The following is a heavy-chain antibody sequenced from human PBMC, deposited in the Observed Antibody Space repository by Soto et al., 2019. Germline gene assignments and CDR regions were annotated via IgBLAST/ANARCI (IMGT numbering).Heavy chain of an antibody. J-gene: IGHJ6*02. CDR3: ARIWKGYYYYGMDV. CDR2: IDWDDDK. V-gene: IGHV2-70*01. CDR1: GFSLSTSGMC. Sequence: SGPTLVNPTQTLTLTCTFSGFSLSTSGMCVSWIRQPPGKALEWLALIDWDDDKYYSTSLKTRLTISKDTSKNQVVLTMTNMDPVDTDTYYCARIWKGYYYYGMDVWGQGTTVTVSS. D-gene: IGHD1-1*01.